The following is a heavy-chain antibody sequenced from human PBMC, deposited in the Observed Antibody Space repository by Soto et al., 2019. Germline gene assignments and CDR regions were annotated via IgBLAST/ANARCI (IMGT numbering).Heavy chain of an antibody. CDR3: AKAASLVGATAPDY. J-gene: IGHJ4*02. D-gene: IGHD1-26*01. V-gene: IGHV3-30*18. CDR1: GFTFSSYG. Sequence: XXSLRLSFAASGFTFSSYGMHWVRQAPGKGLEWVAVISYDGSNKYYADSVKGRFTISRDNSKNTLYLQMNSLRDEDTAVYYCAKAASLVGATAPDYWGQGTLVTVSS. CDR2: ISYDGSNK.